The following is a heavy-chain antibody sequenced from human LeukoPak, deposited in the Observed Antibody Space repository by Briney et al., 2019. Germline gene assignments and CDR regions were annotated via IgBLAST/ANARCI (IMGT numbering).Heavy chain of an antibody. Sequence: GGSLRLSCAASGFTFSSHSMGWVRQAPGKGLEWVSVVSSTGASTFYADSVKGRFTISKDNSNNTLYLQLNSLRAEDTAVYYCARAYCVNTRCGLDVWGQGTTVTVFS. V-gene: IGHV3-23*01. D-gene: IGHD2-21*01. CDR2: VSSTGAST. CDR1: GFTFSSHS. J-gene: IGHJ6*02. CDR3: ARAYCVNTRCGLDV.